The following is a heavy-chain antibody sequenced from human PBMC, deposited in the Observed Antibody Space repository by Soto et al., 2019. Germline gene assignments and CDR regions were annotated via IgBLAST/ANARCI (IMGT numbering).Heavy chain of an antibody. CDR1: DDSLSTYY. J-gene: IGHJ5*02. Sequence: SETLSLTCNVSDDSLSTYYWSWIRQPAGKGLEWIGRIYASGSTNYNPSLKGRVSMSVDTSKKQFSLRMISVTAADTAMYYCARSAIPRGGWFRPWGQGVLVT. CDR3: ARSAIPRGGWFRP. CDR2: IYASGST. D-gene: IGHD2-21*01. V-gene: IGHV4-4*07.